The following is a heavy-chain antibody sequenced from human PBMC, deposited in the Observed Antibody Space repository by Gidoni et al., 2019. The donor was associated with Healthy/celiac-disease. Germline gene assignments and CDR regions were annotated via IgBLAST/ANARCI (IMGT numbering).Heavy chain of an antibody. CDR2: INHSGST. D-gene: IGHD3-10*01. V-gene: IGHV4-34*01. CDR3: ARGGEGRPFRP. J-gene: IGHJ5*02. CDR1: GGSFSGYD. Sequence: QVQLQQWGAGLLKPSETLSLTCAVQGGSFSGYDWSWIRQPPGKGLEWIGEINHSGSTNYNPSLKSRVTISVDTSKNQFSLKLSSVTAADTAVYYCARGGEGRPFRPWGQGTLVTVSS.